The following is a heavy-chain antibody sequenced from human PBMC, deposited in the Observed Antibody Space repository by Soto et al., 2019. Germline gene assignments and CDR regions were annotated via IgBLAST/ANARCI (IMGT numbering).Heavy chain of an antibody. D-gene: IGHD3-10*01. Sequence: ASVKVSCKASGYTFTSYGISWVRQAPGQGLEWMGWISAYNGNTNYAQKLQGRVTMTTDTSTSTAYMELRSLRSDDTAVYYCARDPFITGVRGVMDYCYGMDVWGHGSTVPVSS. J-gene: IGHJ6*02. V-gene: IGHV1-18*01. CDR3: ARDPFITGVRGVMDYCYGMDV. CDR2: ISAYNGNT. CDR1: GYTFTSYG.